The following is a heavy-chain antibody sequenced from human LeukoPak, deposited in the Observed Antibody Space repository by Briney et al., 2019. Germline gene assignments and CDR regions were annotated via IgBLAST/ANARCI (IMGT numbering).Heavy chain of an antibody. J-gene: IGHJ4*02. D-gene: IGHD5-24*01. V-gene: IGHV3-30-3*01. Sequence: PGGSLRLSCAASGFTFSSYAMHWVRQAPGKGLEWVAVISYDGSNKYYADSVKGRFTISRDNSKNTLYLQMNSLRAEDTAVYYCARDRGGLEMATPLSGYFDYWGQGTLVTVSS. CDR1: GFTFSSYA. CDR3: ARDRGGLEMATPLSGYFDY. CDR2: ISYDGSNK.